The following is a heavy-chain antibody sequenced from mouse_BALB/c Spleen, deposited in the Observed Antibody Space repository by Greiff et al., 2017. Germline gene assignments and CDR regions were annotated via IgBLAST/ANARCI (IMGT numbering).Heavy chain of an antibody. CDR1: GFSLTSYG. CDR2: IWSGGST. D-gene: IGHD2-1*01. V-gene: IGHV2-2*02. CDR3: ARKDGNYDYYAMDY. Sequence: VMLVESGPGLVQPSQSLSITCTVSGFSLTSYGVHWVRQSPGKGLEWLGVIWSGGSTDYNAAFISRLSISKDNSKSQVFFKMNSLQANDTAIYYCARKDGNYDYYAMDYWGQGTSVTVSS. J-gene: IGHJ4*01.